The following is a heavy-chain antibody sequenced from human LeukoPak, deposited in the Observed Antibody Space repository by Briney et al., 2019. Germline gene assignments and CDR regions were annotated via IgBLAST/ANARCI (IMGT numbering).Heavy chain of an antibody. CDR2: IYYSGST. CDR1: GGSVSSGSYY. J-gene: IGHJ4*02. CDR3: ARVHSGSYYVDY. V-gene: IGHV4-61*01. D-gene: IGHD1-26*01. Sequence: SETLSLTCTVSGGSVSSGSYYWSWIRQPPGKGLEWIGYIYYSGSTNYNPSLKSRVTISVDASKNQFSLKLSSVTAADTAVYYCARVHSGSYYVDYWGQGTLVTVSS.